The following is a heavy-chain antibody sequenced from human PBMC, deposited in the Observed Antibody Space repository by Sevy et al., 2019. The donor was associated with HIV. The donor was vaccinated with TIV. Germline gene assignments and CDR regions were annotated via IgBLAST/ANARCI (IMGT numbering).Heavy chain of an antibody. V-gene: IGHV3-64D*06. CDR3: VNTLVGATVDY. D-gene: IGHD1-26*01. J-gene: IGHJ4*02. CDR2: ISSNGGST. CDR1: GFTFSSYA. Sequence: GGSLRLSCSASGFTFSSYAMHWVRQAPGKGLEYVSAISSNGGSTYYADSVKGRFTISRDNSKNTLYLQMSSLRAEDTAVYYCVNTLVGATVDYWGQGTLVTVSS.